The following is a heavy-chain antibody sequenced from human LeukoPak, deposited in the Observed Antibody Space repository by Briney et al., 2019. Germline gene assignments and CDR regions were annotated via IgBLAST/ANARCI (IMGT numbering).Heavy chain of an antibody. V-gene: IGHV3-23*01. CDR3: AKGQMVRGVTTSYYMDA. CDR2: IGGYSLTV. J-gene: IGHJ6*03. D-gene: IGHD3-10*01. Sequence: GGSLRLSCAAPGFTFSSYVMSWVRQAPGKGLEWVSAIGGYSLTVYNAQSLKGRFTVSRDNSKNTLYLQVTDLRVDDTAVYYCAKGQMVRGVTTSYYMDAWGKGTRVTVSS. CDR1: GFTFSSYV.